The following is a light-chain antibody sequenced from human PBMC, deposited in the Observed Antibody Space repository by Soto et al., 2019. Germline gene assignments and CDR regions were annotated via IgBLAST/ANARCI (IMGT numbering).Light chain of an antibody. CDR1: QGINND. CDR3: QQYNSYSQT. V-gene: IGKV1-13*02. Sequence: AIQVTHSPPSLSASVGDRVTITCRASQGINNDLAWYQQKPGKAPKLLIYGATNLHTGVPSRFSGSGSGTDFTLTISSLQPDDFATYYCQQYNSYSQTFGQGTKVDIK. J-gene: IGKJ1*01. CDR2: GAT.